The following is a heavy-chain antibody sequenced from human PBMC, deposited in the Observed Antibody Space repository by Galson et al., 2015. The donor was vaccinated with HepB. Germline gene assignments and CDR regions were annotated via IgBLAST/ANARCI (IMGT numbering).Heavy chain of an antibody. CDR2: TYYRSKWYN. Sequence: CAISGDSVSSNNAAWNWIRQSPSRGLEWLGRTYYRSKWYNDYAVSVESRITINPDTPKNQFSLQLNSVTPEDTAVYYCARNLAVAGTSYFDYWGQGTLVTVSS. D-gene: IGHD6-19*01. J-gene: IGHJ4*02. CDR3: ARNLAVAGTSYFDY. CDR1: GDSVSSNNAA. V-gene: IGHV6-1*01.